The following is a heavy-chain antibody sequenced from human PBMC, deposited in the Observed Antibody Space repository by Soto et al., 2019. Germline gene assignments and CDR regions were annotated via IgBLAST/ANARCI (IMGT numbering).Heavy chain of an antibody. CDR2: INPSGGST. Sequence: QVQLVQSGAEVKKPGASVKVSCKASGYTFTSYYMHWVRQAPGQGLEWMGIINPSGGSTSYAQKFQGRVTMTRDTPTGTVYMELGRLRSEDTAVYYCARGMGATREHYYYGMDVWGQGTTVTVSS. D-gene: IGHD1-26*01. CDR3: ARGMGATREHYYYGMDV. CDR1: GYTFTSYY. J-gene: IGHJ6*02. V-gene: IGHV1-46*03.